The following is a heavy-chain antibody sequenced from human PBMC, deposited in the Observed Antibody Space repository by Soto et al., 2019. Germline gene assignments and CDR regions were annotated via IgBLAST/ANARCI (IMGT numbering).Heavy chain of an antibody. CDR2: ISYDGSNK. J-gene: IGHJ4*02. D-gene: IGHD3-22*01. Sequence: QVQLVESGGGVVQPGRSLRLSCAASGFTFSSYGMHWVRQAPGKGLEWVAVISYDGSNKYYADSVKGRFTISRDNSKNTLYLQMNSLRAEDTAVYYCAKDPRYTVYDSSGYYEDWGQGTLVTVSS. CDR1: GFTFSSYG. V-gene: IGHV3-30*18. CDR3: AKDPRYTVYDSSGYYED.